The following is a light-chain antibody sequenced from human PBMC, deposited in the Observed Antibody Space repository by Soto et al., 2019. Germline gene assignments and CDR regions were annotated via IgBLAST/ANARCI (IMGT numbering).Light chain of an antibody. CDR2: KAS. CDR1: QTISSW. Sequence: EIQMTHSPSTLSGSVGDRVTITCRASQTISSWLAWYQQKPGKAPKLLIYKASTLKSGVPSRFSGSGSGTEFTLTISSLQPDDFATYYCQHYNSYSEAFGQGTKADIK. V-gene: IGKV1-5*03. CDR3: QHYNSYSEA. J-gene: IGKJ1*01.